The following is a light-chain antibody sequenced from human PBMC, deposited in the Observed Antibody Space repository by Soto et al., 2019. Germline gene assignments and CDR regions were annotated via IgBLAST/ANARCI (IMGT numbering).Light chain of an antibody. V-gene: IGLV2-14*03. CDR2: DVS. CDR1: SSDVGGYNY. Sequence: QSVLTQPASVSGSPGQSITISCTGSSSDVGGYNYVSWYQHHPGKAPKLMIFDVSNRPSGVSNRFSGSKSGNTASLPISGLQPEDEAAYYCSSYTTSNTRQIVFGTGTKVTVL. CDR3: SSYTTSNTRQIV. J-gene: IGLJ1*01.